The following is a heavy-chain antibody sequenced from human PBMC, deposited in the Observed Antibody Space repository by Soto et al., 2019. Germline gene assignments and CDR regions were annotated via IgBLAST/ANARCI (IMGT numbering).Heavy chain of an antibody. Sequence: PSETLSLTCTVSGGSISSSSYFWGWIRQPPGKGLEWIGSMYYSGTTYYNPSLKSRVTISVDTSKNQFSLKLSSVTAADTAVYYCARDRYFSGYCSGGSCYSGYGMDVWGQGTTVTVAS. CDR1: GGSISSSSYF. CDR2: MYYSGTT. V-gene: IGHV4-39*02. J-gene: IGHJ6*02. D-gene: IGHD2-15*01. CDR3: ARDRYFSGYCSGGSCYSGYGMDV.